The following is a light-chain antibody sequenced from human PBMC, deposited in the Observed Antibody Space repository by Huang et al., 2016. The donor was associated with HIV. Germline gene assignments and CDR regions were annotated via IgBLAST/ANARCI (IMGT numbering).Light chain of an antibody. Sequence: EIVMTQSPATLSVSPGERATLSCRASQSISNDLAWYQQKPGQAPRRLVYGAINRPTGIPVGFSGSGSGTEFTLTISSLQSEDFAVYYCQQYNDWPWTFGQGTKVEIK. V-gene: IGKV3-15*01. CDR2: GAI. CDR1: QSISND. J-gene: IGKJ1*01. CDR3: QQYNDWPWT.